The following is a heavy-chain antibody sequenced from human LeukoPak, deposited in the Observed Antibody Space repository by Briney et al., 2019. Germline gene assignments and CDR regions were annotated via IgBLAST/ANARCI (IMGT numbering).Heavy chain of an antibody. Sequence: SETLSLTCTVSGGSISSGGYYWSWNRQHPGKGLEWIGYIYYSGSTYYNPSLKSRVTISVDTSKNQFSLKLSSVTAADTAVYYCARTYSSSWYAFDIWGQGTMVTVSS. CDR1: GGSISSGGYY. D-gene: IGHD6-13*01. CDR3: ARTYSSSWYAFDI. J-gene: IGHJ3*02. V-gene: IGHV4-31*03. CDR2: IYYSGST.